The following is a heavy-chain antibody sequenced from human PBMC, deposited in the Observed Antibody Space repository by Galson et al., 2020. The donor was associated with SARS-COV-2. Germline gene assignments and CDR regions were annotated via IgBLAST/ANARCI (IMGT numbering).Heavy chain of an antibody. CDR3: ARRNFYDSSDYHYEGPGFDY. V-gene: IGHV4-39*01. J-gene: IGHJ4*02. CDR2: IYYSGKT. Sequence: ETSETLSLTCSLSGGSVSSNDYYWAWIRQPPGKGLEGIGNIYYSGKTYYNPSLQSRVTISVDTSKNQFSLKLSSVTAADTAVYYCARRNFYDSSDYHYEGPGFDYWGQGTLVTVSS. D-gene: IGHD3-22*01. CDR1: GGSVSSNDYY.